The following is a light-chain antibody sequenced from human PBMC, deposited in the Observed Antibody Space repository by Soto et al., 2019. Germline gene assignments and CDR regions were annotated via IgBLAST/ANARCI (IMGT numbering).Light chain of an antibody. CDR2: KAA. CDR1: QTISSW. J-gene: IGKJ1*01. Sequence: DIQMTQSPSTLSGSVGDRVTITCRASQTISSWLAWYQQKPGKAPKLLIYKAASLESGVPSRFSGSGSGAEFTLTISSRQPDDVATYYCQQYNYYSRTFGQGTKVDIK. CDR3: QQYNYYSRT. V-gene: IGKV1-5*03.